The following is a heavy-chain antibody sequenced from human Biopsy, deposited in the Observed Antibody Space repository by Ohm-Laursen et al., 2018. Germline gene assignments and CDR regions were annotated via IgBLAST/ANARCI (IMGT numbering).Heavy chain of an antibody. V-gene: IGHV3-9*01. J-gene: IGHJ4*02. CDR1: GFTFDNYA. CDR3: VRDSTLDY. CDR2: LTWNSANI. Sequence: SLRLSCAASGFTFDNYAMHWVRQTPGKGLEWVSGLTWNSANIGYADSVKGRFTISRDNARNSLFLEMSSLREEDTGLYHCVRDSTLDYWGQGPLVTVSS.